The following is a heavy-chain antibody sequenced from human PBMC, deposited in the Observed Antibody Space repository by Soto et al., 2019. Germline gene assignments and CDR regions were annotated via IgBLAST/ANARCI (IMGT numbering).Heavy chain of an antibody. CDR1: GFTFSSYG. CDR2: TWYDGSNK. Sequence: QVQLVESGGGVVQPGRSLRLSCAASGFTFSSYGMHWVRQAPGKGLEWVAVTWYDGSNKYYADSVKGRFTISRDNSKNTLYLQMNSLRAEDTAVYYCARDSSGLDYWGQGTLVTVSS. V-gene: IGHV3-33*01. D-gene: IGHD3-3*01. J-gene: IGHJ4*02. CDR3: ARDSSGLDY.